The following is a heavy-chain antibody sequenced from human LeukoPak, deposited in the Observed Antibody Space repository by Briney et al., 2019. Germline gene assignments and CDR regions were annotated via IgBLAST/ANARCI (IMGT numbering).Heavy chain of an antibody. D-gene: IGHD3-16*02. J-gene: IGHJ3*02. V-gene: IGHV4-59*01. Sequence: SETLSLTCTVSGGSISSYYWSWIRQPPGKGLEWIGYIYYSGSTNYNPSLKSRVTISVDTSKNQFSLKLSSVTAADTAVYYCARHSGGDYVWGSYLQPYAFDTWGQGTMVTVSS. CDR2: IYYSGST. CDR1: GGSISSYY. CDR3: ARHSGGDYVWGSYLQPYAFDT.